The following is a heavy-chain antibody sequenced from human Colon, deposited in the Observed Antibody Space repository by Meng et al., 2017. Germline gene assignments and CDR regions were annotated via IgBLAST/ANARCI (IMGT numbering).Heavy chain of an antibody. J-gene: IGHJ5*02. D-gene: IGHD4-17*01. CDR1: GWSFSGFY. V-gene: IGHV4-34*02. Sequence: QVQIEQAGAGLFKPSETLHLPCAVSGWSFSGFYWSWIRQPPGKGLEWIGEIDHFGISNYNSSLKGRLTMSVDTSKKQISLTLTSVTAADTAVYYCATGLRHGDWFDPWGPGTLVTVSS. CDR2: IDHFGIS. CDR3: ATGLRHGDWFDP.